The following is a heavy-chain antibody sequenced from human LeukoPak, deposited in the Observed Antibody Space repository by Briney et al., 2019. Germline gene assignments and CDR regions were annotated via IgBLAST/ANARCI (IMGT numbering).Heavy chain of an antibody. CDR3: ARPSPPGDGYNPSDQ. CDR2: ISNDERNK. D-gene: IGHD5-24*01. Sequence: QPGRSLRLSCAASGFTFTNFAMHWVRQAPGKGLEWVAVISNDERNKYYAESVKGRFTISRDNSNSMVYVQMTSLRLEDTAVYYCARPSPPGDGYNPSDQWGQGSLVIVSS. V-gene: IGHV3-30*04. CDR1: GFTFTNFA. J-gene: IGHJ4*02.